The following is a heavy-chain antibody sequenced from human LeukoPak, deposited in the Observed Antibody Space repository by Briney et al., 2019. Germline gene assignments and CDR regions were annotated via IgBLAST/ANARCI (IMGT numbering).Heavy chain of an antibody. Sequence: ETLSLTCTVSGGSISSSSYYWGWIRQPPGKGLEWVSFIYSGGSTYYTDSVKGRFTISRDNSKNTLYLQMNSLRAEDTAVYYCARRAGDYSHPHDYWGQGILVTVSS. J-gene: IGHJ4*02. D-gene: IGHD3-22*01. CDR1: GGSISSSSYY. V-gene: IGHV3-53*01. CDR3: ARRAGDYSHPHDY. CDR2: IYSGGST.